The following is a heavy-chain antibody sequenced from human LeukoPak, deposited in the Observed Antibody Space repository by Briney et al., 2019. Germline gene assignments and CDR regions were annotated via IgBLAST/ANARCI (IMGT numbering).Heavy chain of an antibody. D-gene: IGHD3-10*01. CDR2: IYTSGST. CDR1: GGSISSYY. CDR3: ARGGTYYYGSGRRNWFDP. Sequence: SETLSLTCTVSGGSISSYYWSWIRQPPGKGLEWIGYIYTSGSTNYNPSLKSRVTISVDTSKNQFSLKLSSVTAADTAVYYCARGGTYYYGSGRRNWFDPWGQGTLVTVSS. J-gene: IGHJ5*02. V-gene: IGHV4-4*09.